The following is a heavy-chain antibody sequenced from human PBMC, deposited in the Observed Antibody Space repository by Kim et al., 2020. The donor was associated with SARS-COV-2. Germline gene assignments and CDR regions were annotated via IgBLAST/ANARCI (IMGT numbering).Heavy chain of an antibody. V-gene: IGHV3-48*02. D-gene: IGHD3-16*01. Sequence: IFYADSVRGRFTVARDNGKNSLYLQMDSLRDDEMAVYFCARDHDWGFDYWGQGIMVTVSS. CDR3: ARDHDWGFDY. J-gene: IGHJ4*02. CDR2: I.